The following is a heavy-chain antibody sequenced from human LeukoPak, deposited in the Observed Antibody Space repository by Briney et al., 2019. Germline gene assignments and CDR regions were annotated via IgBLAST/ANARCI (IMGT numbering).Heavy chain of an antibody. V-gene: IGHV4-59*08. CDR2: IYYSGST. CDR3: ARASRGIAARPGFDY. D-gene: IGHD6-6*01. CDR1: GGSISNYY. Sequence: PSETLSLTCTVSGGSISNYYWSWIRQPPGKGLEWIGYIYYSGSTYYNPSLKSRVTISVDTSKNQFSLKLSSVTAADTPVYYCARASRGIAARPGFDYWGQGTLVTVSS. J-gene: IGHJ4*02.